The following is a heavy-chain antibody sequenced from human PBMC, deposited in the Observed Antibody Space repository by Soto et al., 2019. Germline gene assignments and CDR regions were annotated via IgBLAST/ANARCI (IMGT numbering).Heavy chain of an antibody. D-gene: IGHD3-10*01. J-gene: IGHJ6*03. V-gene: IGHV3-21*01. CDR1: GFTFSSYS. CDR2: ISSSSSYI. CDR3: ASDAYYYGSGSYYPHGYYMDV. Sequence: GGSLRLSCAASGFTFSSYSMNWVRQAPGKGLEWVSSISSSSSYIYYADSVKGRFTISRDNAKNSLYLQTNSLRAEDTAVYYCASDAYYYGSGSYYPHGYYMDVWGKGTTVTVSS.